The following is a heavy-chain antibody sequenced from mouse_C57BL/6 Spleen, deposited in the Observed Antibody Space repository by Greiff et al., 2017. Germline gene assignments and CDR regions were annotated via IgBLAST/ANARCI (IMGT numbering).Heavy chain of an antibody. CDR2: ISDGGSYT. V-gene: IGHV5-4*01. CDR1: RFTFSSYA. CDR3: ARDRGNFAY. Sequence: EVMLVESGGGLVKPGGSLKLTCAASRFTFSSYAMSWVRQTPEKRLEWVATISDGGSYTYYPDNVKGRFTISRDNAKNNLYLQMSHLKSEDTAMYYCARDRGNFAYWGQGTLVTVSA. D-gene: IGHD2-1*01. J-gene: IGHJ3*01.